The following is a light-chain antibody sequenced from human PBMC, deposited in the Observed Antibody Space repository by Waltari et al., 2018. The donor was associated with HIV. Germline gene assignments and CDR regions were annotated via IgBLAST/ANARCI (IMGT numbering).Light chain of an antibody. J-gene: IGLJ3*02. CDR1: NSNIGAPYD. V-gene: IGLV1-40*01. CDR3: QSYDTSLGASV. CDR2: RNT. Sequence: QSVLTQPPSVSGAPGRSVIITCTGNNSNIGAPYDVHWYQQLPGAAPKLLISRNTNRPSGVRDRLSVSRSGTSASLAITGLQAGDEADYYCQSYDTSLGASVFGGGTKLTVL.